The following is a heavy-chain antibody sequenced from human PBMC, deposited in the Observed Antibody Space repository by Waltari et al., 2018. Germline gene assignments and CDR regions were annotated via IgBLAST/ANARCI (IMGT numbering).Heavy chain of an antibody. CDR2: INHSGTT. CDR1: GGYFSGNY. D-gene: IGHD6-13*01. CDR3: AREEQQQQPSFDY. V-gene: IGHV4-34*01. Sequence: QVQLQQWGAGLLKPSETLSLTCAVYGGYFSGNYWSWLSQPPGKGLEWIGEINHSGTTNYNPSLKSRVTISVDTSKNQCSLKLSSVTAADTAVYYCAREEQQQQPSFDYWGQGTLVTVSS. J-gene: IGHJ4*02.